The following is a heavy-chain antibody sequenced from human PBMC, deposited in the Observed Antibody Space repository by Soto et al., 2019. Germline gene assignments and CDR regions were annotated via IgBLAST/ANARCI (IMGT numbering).Heavy chain of an antibody. V-gene: IGHV3-48*02. CDR3: ARSYYYDSSGYYDPDDAFDI. CDR1: GFTFSRYS. J-gene: IGHJ3*02. D-gene: IGHD3-22*01. CDR2: ISSTSSSI. Sequence: EVQLVESGGGSVQPGGSLRLTCAASGFTFSRYSMNWVRQAPGKGLEWVSYISSTSSSIYYADSVRGRFTISRDNAKNPLYLQMNSLRDEDTAVYYCARSYYYDSSGYYDPDDAFDIWGRGTMVTVSS.